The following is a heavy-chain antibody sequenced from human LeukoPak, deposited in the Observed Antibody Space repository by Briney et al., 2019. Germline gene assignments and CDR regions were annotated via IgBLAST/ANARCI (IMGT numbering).Heavy chain of an antibody. CDR3: ATSVVVPAATMKY. Sequence: ASVKVSCKASGYTFTSYDINWVRQATGQGLEWMGWMNPNSGNTGYEQKFQGRVTMTRNTSISTAYMELSSLRSEDTAVYYCATSVVVPAATMKYWGQGTLVTVSS. CDR2: MNPNSGNT. D-gene: IGHD2-2*01. V-gene: IGHV1-8*01. J-gene: IGHJ4*02. CDR1: GYTFTSYD.